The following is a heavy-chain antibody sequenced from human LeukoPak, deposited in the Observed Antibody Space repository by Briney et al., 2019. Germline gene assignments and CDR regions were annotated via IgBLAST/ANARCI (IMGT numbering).Heavy chain of an antibody. D-gene: IGHD2-2*01. V-gene: IGHV5-51*01. Sequence: GESLKISCKGSGSSFTSYGIGWVRQMPGKGLEWMRIIDPGASDTRYSPSFQGPVTISADKSISTAYLQWSSLKASDTVMYHCARPSYCSSTSCHAHFDYWGQGTLVTVSS. J-gene: IGHJ4*02. CDR1: GSSFTSYG. CDR2: IDPGASDT. CDR3: ARPSYCSSTSCHAHFDY.